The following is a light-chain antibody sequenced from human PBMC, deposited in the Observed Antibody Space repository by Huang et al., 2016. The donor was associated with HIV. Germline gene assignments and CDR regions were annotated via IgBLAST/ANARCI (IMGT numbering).Light chain of an antibody. CDR3: MQGTHWPGT. J-gene: IGKJ1*01. V-gene: IGKV2-30*01. Sequence: DVVMTQAPLSLPVTLGQPASMFCKSSQSLVSSDGDTYLNWFQQRPGQAPRRLIYQVSNRDSGVPQGVSGSGSGTHFTLRIKTVEAEDVAIYYCMQGTHWPGTFGPGTKMDI. CDR1: QSLVSSDGDTY. CDR2: QVS.